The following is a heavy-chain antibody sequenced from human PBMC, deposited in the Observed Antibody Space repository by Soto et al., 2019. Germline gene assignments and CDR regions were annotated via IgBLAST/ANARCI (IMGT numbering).Heavy chain of an antibody. Sequence: EVQLLDSGGGLVQPGGSLRLSCAASGLTFSSYAMTWVRQAPGKGLEWVSAISGSGGSTYYADSVKGRFTISRDNSRNTLYLQMNSLRAEDTAVYYCAKDPLSRKAGDYWGQGTLVTVSS. D-gene: IGHD6-13*01. V-gene: IGHV3-23*01. J-gene: IGHJ4*02. CDR3: AKDPLSRKAGDY. CDR2: ISGSGGST. CDR1: GLTFSSYA.